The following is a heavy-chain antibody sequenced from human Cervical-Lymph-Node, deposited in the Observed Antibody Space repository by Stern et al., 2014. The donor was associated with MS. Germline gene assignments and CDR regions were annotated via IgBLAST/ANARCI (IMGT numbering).Heavy chain of an antibody. V-gene: IGHV1-2*02. D-gene: IGHD5-24*01. J-gene: IGHJ5*02. Sequence: QVQLVQSGAEVKKPGASGKVSCETSGFRFTDYYIHWVRQAPGQGLEWMGCINPKNGYTHSAQKFQGRFTMTRDTSISTAYMELNSLKSDDTAMYYCGRGIKTFDPWGQGTLVTVSS. CDR3: GRGIKTFDP. CDR2: INPKNGYT. CDR1: GFRFTDYY.